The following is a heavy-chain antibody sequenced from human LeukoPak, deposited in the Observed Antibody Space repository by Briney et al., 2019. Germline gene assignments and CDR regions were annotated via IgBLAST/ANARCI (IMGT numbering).Heavy chain of an antibody. V-gene: IGHV4-59*01. CDR3: ARGYYDSSGYYYVGVDY. J-gene: IGHJ4*02. CDR1: GGSISSYY. CDR2: IYYSGST. Sequence: SETLSLTCTVSGGSISSYYWSWIRQPPGKGLDWIGYIYYSGSTNYNPSLKSRVTISVDTSKNQFSLKLSSVTAADTAVYYCARGYYDSSGYYYVGVDYWGQGTLVTVSS. D-gene: IGHD3-22*01.